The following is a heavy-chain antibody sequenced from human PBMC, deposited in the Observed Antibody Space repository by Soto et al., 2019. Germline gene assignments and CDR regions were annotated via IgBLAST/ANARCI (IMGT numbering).Heavy chain of an antibody. Sequence: QVQLQESGPGLVKPSQTLSLTCTVSGDSISRGGYYYNWIRHLPGKGLEWIGYIYHTGSTNYNPSLKSRVTISVDTSKNQLSLELRSVTAADTAVYYCVREGAGGYGLGWFDPWGQGTLVTVSS. J-gene: IGHJ5*01. CDR1: GDSISRGGYY. D-gene: IGHD2-15*01. CDR3: VREGAGGYGLGWFDP. CDR2: IYHTGST. V-gene: IGHV4-31*03.